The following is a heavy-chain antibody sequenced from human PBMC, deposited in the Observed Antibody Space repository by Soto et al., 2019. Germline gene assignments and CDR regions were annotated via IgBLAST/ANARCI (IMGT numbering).Heavy chain of an antibody. CDR1: GFTFSRNG. D-gene: IGHD3-22*01. Sequence: GGSLRLSCAASGFTFSRNGMHWVRQAPGKGLEWVAVIWYDGNKKYYGDSVRGRFTISRDNSMNTLYLEMNSLRAEDTAVYYCVVDTSGLLDYWGQGTQVTVSS. J-gene: IGHJ4*02. CDR2: IWYDGNKK. V-gene: IGHV3-33*03. CDR3: VVDTSGLLDY.